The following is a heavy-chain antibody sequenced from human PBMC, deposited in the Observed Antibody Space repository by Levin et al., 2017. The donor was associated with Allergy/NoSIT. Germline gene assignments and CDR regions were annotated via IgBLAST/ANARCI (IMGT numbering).Heavy chain of an antibody. CDR2: ISGSGGST. CDR3: AKDDGRSRIVVVVAATEYDY. V-gene: IGHV3-23*01. Sequence: PGGSLRLSCAASGFTFSSYAMSWVRQAPGKGLEWVSAISGSGGSTYYADSVKGRFTISRDNSKNTLYLQMNSLRAEDTAVYYCAKDDGRSRIVVVVAATEYDYWGQGTLVTVSS. CDR1: GFTFSSYA. D-gene: IGHD2-15*01. J-gene: IGHJ4*02.